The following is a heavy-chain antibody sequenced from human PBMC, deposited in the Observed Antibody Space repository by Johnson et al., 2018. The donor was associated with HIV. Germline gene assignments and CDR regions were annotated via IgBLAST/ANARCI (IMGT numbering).Heavy chain of an antibody. CDR1: GFTFSSYA. CDR2: ISYDGSNK. J-gene: IGHJ3*02. V-gene: IGHV3-30*04. D-gene: IGHD3-3*01. CDR3: ARGANFWSANDAFDI. Sequence: VQLVESGGGVVQPGRSLRLSCAASGFTFSSYAMHWVRQAPGKGLEWVAVISYDGSNKYYADSVKGRFTISRDNSKNTLYLQMNSLRAEDTAVYYCARGANFWSANDAFDIWGQGTMVTVSS.